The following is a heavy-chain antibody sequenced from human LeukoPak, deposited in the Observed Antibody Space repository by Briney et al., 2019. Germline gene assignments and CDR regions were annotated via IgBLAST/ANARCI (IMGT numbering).Heavy chain of an antibody. D-gene: IGHD5-24*01. CDR2: IYYTGST. CDR1: GGSFSSYY. J-gene: IGHJ5*01. CDR3: ASQMATITPLDS. V-gene: IGHV4-59*08. Sequence: SESLSLTCTVCGGSFSSYYWSWIRQPPGKGLEGIEYIYYTGSTNSNPTLKSRVTISVDTSKSPFSLKLSSVTAADTAVYYCASQMATITPLDSWGQGTLVTVSS.